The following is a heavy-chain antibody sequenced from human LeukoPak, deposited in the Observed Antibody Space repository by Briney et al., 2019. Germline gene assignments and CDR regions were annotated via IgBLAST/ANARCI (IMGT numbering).Heavy chain of an antibody. CDR3: AAASVAAPAAIDY. V-gene: IGHV3-72*01. D-gene: IGHD2-2*01. J-gene: IGHJ4*02. Sequence: GGSLRLSCAASGFTFSDHYMDWVRQAPGKGLEWVGRTRNKAKNYSTEYAASVKGRFTISRDDSKNSLYLQMNSLKTEDTAVYYCAAASVAAPAAIDYWGQGTLVTVSS. CDR2: TRNKAKNYST. CDR1: GFTFSDHY.